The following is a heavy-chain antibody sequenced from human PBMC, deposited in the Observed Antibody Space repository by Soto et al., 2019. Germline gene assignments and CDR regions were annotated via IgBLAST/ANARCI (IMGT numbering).Heavy chain of an antibody. CDR1: GGSISSYY. Sequence: SETLCLTCTVSGGSISSYYWSWIRQPPGKGLEWIGYIYYSGSTYYNPSLKSRVTISVDTSKNQFSLKLSSVTAADTAVYYCARAMVVTQNWFDPWGQGTLVTVSS. CDR3: ARAMVVTQNWFDP. D-gene: IGHD2-21*02. J-gene: IGHJ5*02. CDR2: IYYSGST. V-gene: IGHV4-30-4*01.